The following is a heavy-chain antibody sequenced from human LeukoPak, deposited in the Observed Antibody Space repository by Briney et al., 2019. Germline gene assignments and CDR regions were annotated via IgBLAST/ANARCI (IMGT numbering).Heavy chain of an antibody. CDR3: AKALYHTFDY. Sequence: ASVKVSCKASGYTFTSYGISWVRQAPGQGLEWMGWISANNNNTDNVQKLQGRVTMTTDTSTSTAYMELRSLRSDDTAVYYCAKALYHTFDYWGQGTLVTVSS. D-gene: IGHD2-2*01. CDR1: GYTFTSYG. V-gene: IGHV1-18*01. J-gene: IGHJ4*02. CDR2: ISANNNNT.